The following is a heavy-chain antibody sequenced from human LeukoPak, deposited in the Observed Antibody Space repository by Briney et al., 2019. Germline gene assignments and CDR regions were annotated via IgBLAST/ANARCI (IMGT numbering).Heavy chain of an antibody. CDR3: ARSGPQAPGCYHY. J-gene: IGHJ4*02. CDR2: INQDENHR. V-gene: IGHV3-7*03. Sequence: GGSLRLSCTASGFTFSTYWMTWVRQAPGKGLEWVASINQDENHRHYVPSARGRFTISRDNAKNSLLLQMNSLTAEDTAIYYCARSGPQAPGCYHYRGQGTQVTVSS. D-gene: IGHD2-2*01. CDR1: GFTFSTYW.